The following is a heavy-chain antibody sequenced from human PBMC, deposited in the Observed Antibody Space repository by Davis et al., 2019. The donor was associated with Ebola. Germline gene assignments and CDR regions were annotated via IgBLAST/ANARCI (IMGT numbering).Heavy chain of an antibody. J-gene: IGHJ3*02. V-gene: IGHV3-7*03. Sequence: GGSLRLSCAASGFTFSSYWMSWVRQPPGKGLEWVANIKQDGSANYYVDSVKGRFTISRDNAKNSLYLQINSLRAEDTAVYYCAREWVYYDFWSGYYTGYDAFDIWGQGTMVTVSS. CDR2: IKQDGSAN. D-gene: IGHD3-3*01. CDR1: GFTFSSYW. CDR3: AREWVYYDFWSGYYTGYDAFDI.